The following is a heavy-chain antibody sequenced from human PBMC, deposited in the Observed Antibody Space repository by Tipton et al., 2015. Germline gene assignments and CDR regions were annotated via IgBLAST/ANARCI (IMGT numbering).Heavy chain of an antibody. J-gene: IGHJ3*02. CDR1: GGSISSSSYY. CDR2: IYYSGST. D-gene: IGHD4-17*01. V-gene: IGHV4-39*01. CDR3: ARLDYGDYGAFDI. Sequence: TLSLTCTVSGGSISSSSYYWGWIRQPPGKGLEWIGSIYYSGSTYYNPSLKSRVTISVDTSKNQFSLKLSSVTAADTAVYYCARLDYGDYGAFDIWGQGTMVTVSS.